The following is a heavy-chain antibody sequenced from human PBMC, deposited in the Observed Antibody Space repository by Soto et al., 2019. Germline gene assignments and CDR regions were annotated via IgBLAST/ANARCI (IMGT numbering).Heavy chain of an antibody. CDR2: INWNRFSK. CDR1: GFTFDDYN. J-gene: IGHJ3*02. Sequence: EVQLVESGGGLVQPGRSLRLSCAASGFTFDDYNMHWVRQAPGKSLEWVSGINWNRFSKGYADSVKGRFTISRDNAKSSLYLQLNSLRADDTALFDCAKALVWFGEFPGRRALHMWGQATMVTVSS. CDR3: AKALVWFGEFPGRRALHM. D-gene: IGHD3-10*01. V-gene: IGHV3-9*01.